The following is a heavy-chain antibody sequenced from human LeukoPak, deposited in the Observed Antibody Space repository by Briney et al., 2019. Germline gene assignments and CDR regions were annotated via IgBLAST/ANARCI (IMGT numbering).Heavy chain of an antibody. Sequence: SGGSLRLSCAGIITDYGMSWVRHVPGKGLEWVAGINWAGSNTHYVESVRGRFTISRDFAENSLYLQMNSLRDEDTAFYYCVKAVSSNWYSFDQWGQGTLVTVSS. V-gene: IGHV3-20*04. D-gene: IGHD6-13*01. J-gene: IGHJ4*02. CDR3: VKAVSSNWYSFDQ. CDR1: ITDYG. CDR2: INWAGSNT.